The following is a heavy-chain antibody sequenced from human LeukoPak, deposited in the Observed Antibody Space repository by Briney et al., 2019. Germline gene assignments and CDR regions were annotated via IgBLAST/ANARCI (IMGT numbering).Heavy chain of an antibody. CDR3: AREAPDPEGDGYNSFDY. J-gene: IGHJ4*02. V-gene: IGHV6-1*01. CDR1: GGSGSSNGAA. CDR2: TYYRSMWNN. D-gene: IGHD5-24*01. Sequence: PSQTLSLTCALSGGSGSSNGAAWNWIRQSTSRGLEWLGRTYYRSMWNNNYALSVRSRITINPDTSNNQFSLQLISVTPEDTAVYYCAREAPDPEGDGYNSFDYWGQGILVTVSS.